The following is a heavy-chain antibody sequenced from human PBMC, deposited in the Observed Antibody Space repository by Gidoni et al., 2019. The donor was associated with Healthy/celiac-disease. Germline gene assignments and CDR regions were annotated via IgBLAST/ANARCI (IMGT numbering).Heavy chain of an antibody. V-gene: IGHV3-48*02. CDR2: ISSSSSTI. Sequence: EVQLVESGGGLVQPGGSLRLSCAASGFTFSSYSMNCVRQAPGKGLEWVSYISSSSSTIYYADSVKGRFTISRDNAKNSLYLQMNSLRDEDTAVYYCARVLGMYSGSYPYYYYYGMDVWGQGTTVTVSS. J-gene: IGHJ6*02. CDR1: GFTFSSYS. CDR3: ARVLGMYSGSYPYYYYYGMDV. D-gene: IGHD1-26*01.